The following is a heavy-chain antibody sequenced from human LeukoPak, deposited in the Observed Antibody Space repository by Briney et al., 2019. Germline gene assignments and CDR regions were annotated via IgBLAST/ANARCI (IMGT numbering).Heavy chain of an antibody. V-gene: IGHV1-2*02. CDR2: INPNSGGT. CDR3: ARVTVDIVATTHFDY. CDR1: GYTFTGYY. D-gene: IGHD5-12*01. J-gene: IGHJ4*02. Sequence: ASVKVSCKASGYTFTGYYMHWVRQAPGQGLEWMGWINPNSGGTNYALKFQGRVTMTRDTSISTAYMELSRLRSDDTAVYYCARVTVDIVATTHFDYWGQGTLVTVSS.